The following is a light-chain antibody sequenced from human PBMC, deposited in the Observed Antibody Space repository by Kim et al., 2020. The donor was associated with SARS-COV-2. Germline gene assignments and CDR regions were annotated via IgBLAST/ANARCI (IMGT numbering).Light chain of an antibody. J-gene: IGLJ1*01. CDR2: QDN. V-gene: IGLV3-1*01. CDR3: QAWDSSTACYF. CDR1: KLGDKY. Sequence: SYELTQPPSVSVSPGQTASITCSGDKLGDKYACWYQQKPGQSPVLVIYQDNKRPSGIPERFSGSNSGNTATLTISGTQAMDEADYYCQAWDSSTACYFFG.